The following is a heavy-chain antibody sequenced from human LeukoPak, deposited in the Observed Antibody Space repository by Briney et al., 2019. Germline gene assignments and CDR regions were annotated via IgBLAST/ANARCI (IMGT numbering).Heavy chain of an antibody. V-gene: IGHV1-8*02. CDR1: GYTFTGYY. J-gene: IGHJ4*02. CDR2: MNPNSGNT. CDR3: ARASPPTVGNY. Sequence: ASVKVSCKASGYTFTGYYMHWVRQAPGQGLEWMGWMNPNSGNTGYAQKFQGRVTMTRNTSISTAYMELSSLRSEDTAVYYCARASPPTVGNYWGQGTLVTVSS. D-gene: IGHD4-23*01.